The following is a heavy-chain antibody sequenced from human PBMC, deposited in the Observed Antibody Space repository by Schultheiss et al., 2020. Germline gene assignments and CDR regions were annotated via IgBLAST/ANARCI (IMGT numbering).Heavy chain of an antibody. V-gene: IGHV1-8*01. CDR1: GYTFNSYD. CDR2: MNPNSGNT. D-gene: IGHD3-9*01. J-gene: IGHJ4*02. Sequence: ASVKVSCKASGYTFNSYDINWVRQATGQGLEWMGWMNPNSGNTGYAQKFQGRVTMTTDTSTSTAYMELRSLRSDDTAVYYCARVSVRYFDWLPTEYWGQGTLVTVAS. CDR3: ARVSVRYFDWLPTEY.